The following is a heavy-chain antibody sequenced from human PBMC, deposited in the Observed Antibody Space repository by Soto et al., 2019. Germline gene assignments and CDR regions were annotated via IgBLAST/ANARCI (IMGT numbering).Heavy chain of an antibody. CDR2: IIPIFGTA. CDR1: GGTFSSYA. CDR3: ARGRARSGYDCLDY. J-gene: IGHJ4*02. V-gene: IGHV1-69*01. D-gene: IGHD5-12*01. Sequence: VQAGAEVKKPGSSVKVSCKASGGTFSSYAISWVRQAPGQGLAWMGGIIPIFGTAHYAQKFQGRVTITADESTSTAYMELRILSSVGTAEYYCARGRARSGYDCLDYWGQGTLVTVSS.